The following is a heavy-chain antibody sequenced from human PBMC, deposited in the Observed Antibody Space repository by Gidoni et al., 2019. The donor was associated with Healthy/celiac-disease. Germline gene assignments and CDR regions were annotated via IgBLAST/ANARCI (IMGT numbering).Heavy chain of an antibody. J-gene: IGHJ5*02. CDR3: ARGVSGSYYVGWFDP. D-gene: IGHD1-26*01. V-gene: IGHV4-34*01. CDR1: GGSFSGYY. Sequence: QVQLQQWGAGLLKPSEPLSLTCAVYGGSFSGYYWSWIRQLPGKGLEWIGEINHSGSTNYNPTLKSRVTISVDTSKNQFSLKLSSVTAADTAVYYCARGVSGSYYVGWFDPWGQGTLVTVSS. CDR2: INHSGST.